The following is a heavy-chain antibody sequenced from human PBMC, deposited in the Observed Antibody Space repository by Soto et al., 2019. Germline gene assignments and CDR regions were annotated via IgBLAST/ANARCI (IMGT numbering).Heavy chain of an antibody. J-gene: IGHJ4*02. D-gene: IGHD1-1*01. V-gene: IGHV4-39*01. CDR1: GGSISSNSYY. CDR2: IYYSGST. Sequence: PSETLSLTCTVSGGSISSNSYYWGWIRQPPGKGKEWIGSIYYSGSTYYNPSLKSRVTISVDRSKNQYSMKLSSVTAAYTALYYCVSRAYNPGGYFDYWGQGTLVTVSS. CDR3: VSRAYNPGGYFDY.